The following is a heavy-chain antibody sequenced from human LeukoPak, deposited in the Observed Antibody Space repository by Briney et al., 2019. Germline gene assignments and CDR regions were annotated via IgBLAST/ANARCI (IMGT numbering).Heavy chain of an antibody. J-gene: IGHJ4*02. Sequence: GGSLRLSCAASGFTFSSYSMNWVRQAPGKGLEWVSSISSSSSYIYYADSVKGRFTISRDNAKNSLYLQMTSLRAEETAVYYCAREPRVGYCSSTSCYLAYWGQGTLVTVSS. CDR2: ISSSSSYI. V-gene: IGHV3-21*01. CDR1: GFTFSSYS. CDR3: AREPRVGYCSSTSCYLAY. D-gene: IGHD2-2*01.